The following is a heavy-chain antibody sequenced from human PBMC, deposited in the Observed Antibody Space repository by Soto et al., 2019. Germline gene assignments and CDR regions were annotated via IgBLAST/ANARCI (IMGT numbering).Heavy chain of an antibody. CDR2: IKSKTDGGTT. CDR3: TTDSSIAVAGIVDY. CDR1: GFTFSNAW. D-gene: IGHD6-19*01. J-gene: IGHJ4*02. V-gene: IGHV3-15*01. Sequence: PVGSLRLSCAASGFTFSNAWMSWVRQAPGKGLEWVGRIKSKTDGGTTDYAAPVKGRFTISRDDSKNTLYLQMNSLKTEDTAVYYCTTDSSIAVAGIVDYWGQGTLVTVSS.